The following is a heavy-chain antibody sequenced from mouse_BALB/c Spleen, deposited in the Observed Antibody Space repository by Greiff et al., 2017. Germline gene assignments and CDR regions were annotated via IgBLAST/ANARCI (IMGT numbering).Heavy chain of an antibody. V-gene: IGHV5-6-5*01. CDR3: AALGNYGY. Sequence: EVKVEESGGGLVKPGGSLKLSCAASGFTFSSYAMSWVRQTPEKRLEWVASISSGGSTYYPDSVKGRFTISRDNARNILYLQMSSLRSEDTAMYYCAALGNYGYWGQGTTLTVSS. J-gene: IGHJ2*01. D-gene: IGHD2-1*01. CDR2: ISSGGST. CDR1: GFTFSSYA.